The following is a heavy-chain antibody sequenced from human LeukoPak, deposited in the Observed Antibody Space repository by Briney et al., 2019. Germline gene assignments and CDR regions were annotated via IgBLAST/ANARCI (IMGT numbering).Heavy chain of an antibody. CDR3: ATQKAVLGAFDI. D-gene: IGHD6-19*01. CDR1: GGSISSGSYY. J-gene: IGHJ3*02. CDR2: VYTSGST. Sequence: PSQTLSLTCTVSGGSISSGSYYWSWIRQPAGKGLEWIGRVYTSGSTNYNPSLKSRVTISVDTSKNQFSLKLSSVTAADTAVYYCATQKAVLGAFDIWGQGTMVTVSS. V-gene: IGHV4-61*02.